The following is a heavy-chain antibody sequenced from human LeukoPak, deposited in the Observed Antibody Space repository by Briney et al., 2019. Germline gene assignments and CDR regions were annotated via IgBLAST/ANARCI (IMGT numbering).Heavy chain of an antibody. CDR1: GVTLSPYG. J-gene: IGHJ5*02. D-gene: IGHD4/OR15-4a*01. Sequence: PGGSLRLSCAASGVTLSPYGVHWVRQAPGKGLEWVAVISYEGGTQHYADSVKGRFIISRDNPRSTLYLQMNILRTEDTAVYYCAKEGPPQVSTWCDLWRQGTQVIVSS. V-gene: IGHV3-30*18. CDR3: AKEGPPQVSTWCDL. CDR2: ISYEGGTQ.